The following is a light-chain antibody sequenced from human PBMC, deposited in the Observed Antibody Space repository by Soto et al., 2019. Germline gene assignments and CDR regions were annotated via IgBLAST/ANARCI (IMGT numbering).Light chain of an antibody. CDR3: QKYNTAPLT. CDR2: SAS. J-gene: IGKJ5*01. Sequence: DIQMTQSPSSLSASVGDRVTITCRASQDISVYLAWYQQKPGKVPKLLIYSASTLQSGVPSRFSGSGSGTDFTLTISSLKPEDVATYYGQKYNTAPLTFGQGTRLDIK. V-gene: IGKV1-27*01. CDR1: QDISVY.